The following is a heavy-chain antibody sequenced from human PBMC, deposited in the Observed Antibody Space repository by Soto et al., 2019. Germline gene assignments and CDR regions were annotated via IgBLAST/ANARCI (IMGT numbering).Heavy chain of an antibody. CDR1: GYTFTSYG. J-gene: IGHJ4*02. CDR2: ISAHNGNT. V-gene: IGHV1-18*01. CDR3: ARGRYGDY. D-gene: IGHD1-1*01. Sequence: QVHLVQSGAEVKKPGASVKVSCKGSGYTFTSYGITWVRQAPGQGLEWMGWISAHNGNTDYAQKLQGRVTVTRDTSTSTAYMELRSLXXXXXAVYYCARGRYGDYWGQGALVTVSS.